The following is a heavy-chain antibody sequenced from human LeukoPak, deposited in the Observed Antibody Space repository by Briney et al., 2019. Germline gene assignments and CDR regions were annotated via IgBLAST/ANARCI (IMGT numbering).Heavy chain of an antibody. Sequence: ASVKVSCKASGYTFTGYYMHWVRQAPGQGLEWMGWINPNDGRTEYAPMSQGRITMTRDTSISTAYMELIRLRLDDTAIYFCARSPINLLGAVIPNWLDPWGQGALVSVSS. V-gene: IGHV1-2*02. CDR2: INPNDGRT. CDR3: ARSPINLLGAVIPNWLDP. D-gene: IGHD3-10*01. CDR1: GYTFTGYY. J-gene: IGHJ5*02.